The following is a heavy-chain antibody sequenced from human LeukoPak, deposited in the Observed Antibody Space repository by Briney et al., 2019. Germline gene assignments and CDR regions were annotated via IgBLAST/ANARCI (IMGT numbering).Heavy chain of an antibody. V-gene: IGHV1-2*02. CDR1: GYTFTGYY. CDR3: ARCPSYYDFWSGYSYYFDY. Sequence: ASVTVSCKASGYTFTGYYMHWVRQAPGQGLEWMGWINPNSGGTNYAQKFQGRVTMTRDTSISTAYMELSRLRSDDTAVYYCARCPSYYDFWSGYSYYFDYWGQGTLVTVSS. CDR2: INPNSGGT. J-gene: IGHJ4*02. D-gene: IGHD3-3*01.